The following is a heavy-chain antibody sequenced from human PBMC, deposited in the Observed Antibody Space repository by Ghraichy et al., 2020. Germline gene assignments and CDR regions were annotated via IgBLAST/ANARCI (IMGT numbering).Heavy chain of an antibody. CDR2: ITGSGRSI. J-gene: IGHJ6*02. Sequence: GSLTLSCVGSGFTFSGYSMNWVRQSPGKSLEWVSYITGSGRSIFYADSVKGRFTISRDNAQNSLSLQMNGLRDEDTAVYYCARGSKVVRFFYYDGMDVWGQGTAVTVSS. V-gene: IGHV3-48*02. CDR1: GFTFSGYS. D-gene: IGHD4-23*01. CDR3: ARGSKVVRFFYYDGMDV.